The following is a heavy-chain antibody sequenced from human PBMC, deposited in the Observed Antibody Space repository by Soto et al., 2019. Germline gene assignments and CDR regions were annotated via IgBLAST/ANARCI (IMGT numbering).Heavy chain of an antibody. V-gene: IGHV1-3*01. CDR2: INAGNGNT. J-gene: IGHJ4*02. Sequence: ASVKVSCKASGYTFASYARHWVRQAPGQRLEWMGWINAGNGNTNYAQKLQGRVTMTTDTSTSTAYMELRSLRSDDTAVYYCARASGGRGVDYWGQGTLVTVSS. CDR1: GYTFASYA. CDR3: ARASGGRGVDY.